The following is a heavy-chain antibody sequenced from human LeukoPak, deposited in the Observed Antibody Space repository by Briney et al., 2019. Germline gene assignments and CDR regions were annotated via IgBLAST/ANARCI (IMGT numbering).Heavy chain of an antibody. CDR1: GFTFSSYG. Sequence: PGGSLRLSCAASGFTFSSYGMHWVRQAPGKGLEWVAFIRYDGSNQYYTDSVKGRFTISRDNSKNTLYLQMNSLRAEDTAVYYCAKDPGVGTSIQLWLLGFDYWGQGTLVTVSS. V-gene: IGHV3-30*02. D-gene: IGHD5-18*01. CDR3: AKDPGVGTSIQLWLLGFDY. CDR2: IRYDGSNQ. J-gene: IGHJ4*02.